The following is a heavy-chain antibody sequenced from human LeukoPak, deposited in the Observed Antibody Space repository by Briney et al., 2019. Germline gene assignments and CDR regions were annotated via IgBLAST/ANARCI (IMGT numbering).Heavy chain of an antibody. CDR3: ARANCSGGSCYSTYFDY. Sequence: SETLSLTCTVSGGSISSSSYYWGWIRQPPGTGLEWIGSIYYSGSTYYNPSLKSRVTISVDTSKNQFSLKLSSVTAADTAVYYCARANCSGGSCYSTYFDYWGQGTLVTVSS. J-gene: IGHJ4*02. CDR2: IYYSGST. D-gene: IGHD2-15*01. CDR1: GGSISSSSYY. V-gene: IGHV4-39*07.